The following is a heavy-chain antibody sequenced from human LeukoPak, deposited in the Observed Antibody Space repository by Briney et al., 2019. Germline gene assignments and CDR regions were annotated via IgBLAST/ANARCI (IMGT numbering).Heavy chain of an antibody. CDR2: IYHSVST. CDR1: GYSISSGYY. D-gene: IGHD3-22*01. Sequence: PSETLSLTCTVSGYSISSGYYWGWTRPPPGKGLEWIGSIYHSVSTYYNPSLKSLVTISVDTSKNQFSLKLSSVTAADTAVYYCARYYYDSSGYYYPYDYWGQGTLVTVSS. J-gene: IGHJ4*02. CDR3: ARYYYDSSGYYYPYDY. V-gene: IGHV4-38-2*02.